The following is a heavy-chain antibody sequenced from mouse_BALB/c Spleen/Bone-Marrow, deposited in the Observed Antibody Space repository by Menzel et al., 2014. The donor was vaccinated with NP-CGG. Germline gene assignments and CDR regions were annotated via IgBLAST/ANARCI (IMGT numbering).Heavy chain of an antibody. Sequence: EVQLQQSGPELEKPGASVKISCQASGYSFTGYNINWVKQSNGKSLEWLGNIDPYYGGTCYNQKFKVKATLIVDRSSSTAYVQHKILQAGDSAVYYCAIRGSWGYWFGYWGQRTLVTVSA. D-gene: IGHD6-1*01. J-gene: IGHJ3*01. CDR1: GYSFTGYN. V-gene: IGHV1-39*01. CDR2: IDPYYGGT. CDR3: AIRGSWGYWFGY.